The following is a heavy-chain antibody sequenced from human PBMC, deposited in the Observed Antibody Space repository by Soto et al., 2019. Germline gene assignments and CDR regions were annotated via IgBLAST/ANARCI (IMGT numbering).Heavy chain of an antibody. Sequence: GSLKLSGAASGFSFSKAWMSWVRLTAGKGLEWVGRIKNKTDGGTTDYPAPVRGRFTISRDDSRNTLYLQMNSLKMEDTAVYYCITDPYYDFWSGYHFNYWGQGTLVTVSS. CDR3: ITDPYYDFWSGYHFNY. V-gene: IGHV3-15*01. J-gene: IGHJ4*02. D-gene: IGHD3-3*01. CDR2: IKNKTDGGTT. CDR1: GFSFSKAW.